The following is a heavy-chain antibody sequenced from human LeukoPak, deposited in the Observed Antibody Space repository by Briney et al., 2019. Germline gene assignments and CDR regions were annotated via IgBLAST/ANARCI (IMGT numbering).Heavy chain of an antibody. Sequence: ESGPTLVKPTQTLTLTCTFSGFSLSTSGVGVGWIRQPPGKALEWLALIYWDDDKRYSPSLKSRLTIPKATSKNQVVLTMTNMHPVDTAPYYCAHSGFPGSPNDYGDQFHYWGQGTLVTVSS. CDR2: IYWDDDK. D-gene: IGHD4-17*01. CDR3: AHSGFPGSPNDYGDQFHY. CDR1: GFSLSTSGVG. J-gene: IGHJ4*02. V-gene: IGHV2-5*02.